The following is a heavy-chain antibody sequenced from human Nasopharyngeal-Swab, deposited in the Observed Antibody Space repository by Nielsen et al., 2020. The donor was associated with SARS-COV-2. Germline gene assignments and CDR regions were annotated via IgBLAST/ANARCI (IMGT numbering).Heavy chain of an antibody. D-gene: IGHD6-13*01. V-gene: IGHV4-61*01. CDR3: ARAGIAAAGLDY. J-gene: IGHJ4*02. CDR2: IYYSGST. CDR1: GDSVSSGSYY. Sequence: GSLRLSCTVSGDSVSSGSYYWSWIRQPPGKGLEWIGYIYYSGSTNYNPSLKSRVTISVDTSKNQFSLKLSSVTAADTAVYYCARAGIAAAGLDYWGQGTLVTVSS.